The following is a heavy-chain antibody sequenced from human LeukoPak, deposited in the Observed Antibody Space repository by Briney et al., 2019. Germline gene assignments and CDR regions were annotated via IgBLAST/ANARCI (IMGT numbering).Heavy chain of an antibody. D-gene: IGHD5-24*01. J-gene: IGHJ4*02. V-gene: IGHV1-69*05. CDR2: IIPIFGTA. CDR3: AREAVEMAITHFDY. Sequence: SVKVSCKASGGTFSSYAISWVRQAPGQGLEWMGRIIPIFGTANCAQKFQGRVTITTDESTSTAYMELSSLRSEDTAVYYCAREAVEMAITHFDYWGQGTLVTVSS. CDR1: GGTFSSYA.